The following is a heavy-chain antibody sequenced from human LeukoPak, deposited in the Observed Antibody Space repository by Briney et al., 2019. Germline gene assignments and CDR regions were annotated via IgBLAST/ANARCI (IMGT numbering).Heavy chain of an antibody. CDR2: ISSSSGTI. V-gene: IGHV3-48*04. CDR1: GFTFSSYS. Sequence: GGSLRLSCAASGFTFSSYSMNWVRQAPGKGLEWVSYISSSSGTIYYADSVKGRFTISRDNAKNSLYLLMNSLRAEDTAVYYCARDSDARIWNGLFDYWGQGTLVTVSS. J-gene: IGHJ4*02. D-gene: IGHD1-1*01. CDR3: ARDSDARIWNGLFDY.